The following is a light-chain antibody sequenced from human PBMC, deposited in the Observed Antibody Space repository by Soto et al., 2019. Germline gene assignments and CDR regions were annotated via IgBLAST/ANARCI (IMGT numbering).Light chain of an antibody. J-gene: IGLJ1*01. CDR1: SSNIGAGYG. Sequence: QSVLTQPPSVSGAPGQRVTISCTGSSSNIGAGYGVHWYQQLPGTAPTLLIYDNSNRPSGVPDRFSGSKSGTSASLAITGLQAEDEADYYCQSFDSSLSGYVFGTGTKVTVL. CDR2: DNS. CDR3: QSFDSSLSGYV. V-gene: IGLV1-40*01.